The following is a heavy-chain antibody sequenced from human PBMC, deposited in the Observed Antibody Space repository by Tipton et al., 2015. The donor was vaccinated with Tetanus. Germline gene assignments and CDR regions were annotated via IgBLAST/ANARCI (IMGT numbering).Heavy chain of an antibody. CDR2: ISHSGSP. D-gene: IGHD2/OR15-2a*01. CDR1: GGSITKDY. CDR3: ARVSRRNFYFDY. J-gene: IGHJ4*02. V-gene: IGHV4-59*12. Sequence: TLSLTCNVSGGSITKDYWSWIRQSPGKTLEWIGYISHSGSPNYNPSLKSRATVSVDTSKNQFSLDLTSVTVADSAVYFCARVSRRNFYFDYWGPGAQVTVSS.